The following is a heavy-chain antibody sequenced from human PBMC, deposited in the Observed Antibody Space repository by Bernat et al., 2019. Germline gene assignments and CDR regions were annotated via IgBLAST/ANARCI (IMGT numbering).Heavy chain of an antibody. D-gene: IGHD6-13*01. CDR3: ASRIAAAGLGLDY. J-gene: IGHJ4*02. CDR1: GGSINSYY. CDR2: VSYTGST. Sequence: QVQLQESGPGLVKPSETLSLTCTVSGGSINSYYWSWIRQPPGKGLEWIGYVSYTGSTNYNPSLKSRVTISIDTSKSQFSLKLRSVTAADTAVYYCASRIAAAGLGLDYWGQGTLVTVSS. V-gene: IGHV4-59*01.